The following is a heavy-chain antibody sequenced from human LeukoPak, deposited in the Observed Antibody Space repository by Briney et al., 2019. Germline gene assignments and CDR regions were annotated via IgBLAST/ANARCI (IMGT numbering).Heavy chain of an antibody. CDR2: ISGSGGST. J-gene: IGHJ6*02. D-gene: IGHD5-18*01. V-gene: IGHV3-23*01. CDR3: ARVRAAMVTRRYYYYGMDV. CDR1: GFTFSSYA. Sequence: PGGSLRLSCAASGFTFSSYAMSWVRQAPGKGLEWVSAISGSGGSTYYADSVKGRFTISRDNSKNTLYLQMNSLRAEDTAVYYCARVRAAMVTRRYYYYGMDVWGQGTTVTVSS.